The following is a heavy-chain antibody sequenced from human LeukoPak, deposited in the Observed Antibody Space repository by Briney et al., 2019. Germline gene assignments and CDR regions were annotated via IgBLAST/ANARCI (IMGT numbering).Heavy chain of an antibody. Sequence: SETLSLTCTVSGGSISSYYWSCIRQPAGEGREWIGRLYTSGRTNYNPSLKRRVTMSVDTSKTQFSLKLSSVTDADTAVYYCARGSIVAPYGMDVWGQGTTVTVSS. CDR1: GGSISSYY. CDR3: ARGSIVAPYGMDV. V-gene: IGHV4-4*07. J-gene: IGHJ6*02. D-gene: IGHD1-26*01. CDR2: LYTSGRT.